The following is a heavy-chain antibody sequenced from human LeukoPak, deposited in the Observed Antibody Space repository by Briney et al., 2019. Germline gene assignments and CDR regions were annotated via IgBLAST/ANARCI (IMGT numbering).Heavy chain of an antibody. CDR2: INHSGST. CDR3: ASSYGYDYYYYYYMDV. J-gene: IGHJ6*03. D-gene: IGHD5-18*01. V-gene: IGHV4-34*01. Sequence: SETLSLTCAVYGGSFSGYYWSWIRQPPGKGLEWIGEINHSGSTNYNPSLKSRVTISVDTSKNQFSLKLSSVTAADTAVYYRASSYGYDYYYYYYMDVWGKGTPVTVSS. CDR1: GGSFSGYY.